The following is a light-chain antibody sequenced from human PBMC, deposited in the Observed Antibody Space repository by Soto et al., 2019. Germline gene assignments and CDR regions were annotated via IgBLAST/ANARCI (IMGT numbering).Light chain of an antibody. CDR3: QQYGSSPRT. V-gene: IGKV3-20*01. CDR2: GAS. CDR1: QSVSSTY. Sequence: IVLTHSPATLSFSPGEMATLSFRASQSVSSTYLAWYQQRPGQAPRLLIYGASSRATGIPDRFSGSGSGTDFTLTISRLDPEDFAVYFCQQYGSSPRTFGQGTKVDIK. J-gene: IGKJ1*01.